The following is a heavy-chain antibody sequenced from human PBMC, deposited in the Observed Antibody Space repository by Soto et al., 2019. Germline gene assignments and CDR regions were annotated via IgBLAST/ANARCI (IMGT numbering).Heavy chain of an antibody. D-gene: IGHD3-3*01. CDR1: GFTFSSYG. Sequence: ESGGGVVQPGRSLRLSCAASGFTFSSYGMHWDRQAPGKGPEWVSVISYDGSNKYYADSVKGRFTISRDNSKNTLYLQMNSLRAEDTAVYYCAKDNYYDFWSGYRGDAFDIWGQGTMVTVSS. V-gene: IGHV3-30*18. CDR3: AKDNYYDFWSGYRGDAFDI. J-gene: IGHJ3*02. CDR2: ISYDGSNK.